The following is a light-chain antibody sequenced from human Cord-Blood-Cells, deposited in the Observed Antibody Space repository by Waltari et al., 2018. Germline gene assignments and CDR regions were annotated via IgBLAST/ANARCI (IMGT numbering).Light chain of an antibody. CDR3: QQSYSTPVH. Sequence: DIQMTQSPSSLSASVGDRVTITCRASQGISSYLNWYQQKPGKAPKLLIYAASSLQSGVPSRFSGSGSGTDFTLTISSLQPEDFATYYCQQSYSTPVHFGQGTKLEIK. CDR1: QGISSY. J-gene: IGKJ2*01. V-gene: IGKV1-39*01. CDR2: AAS.